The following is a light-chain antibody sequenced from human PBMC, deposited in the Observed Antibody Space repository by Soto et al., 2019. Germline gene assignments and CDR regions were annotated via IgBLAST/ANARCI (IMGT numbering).Light chain of an antibody. CDR1: QSVSNTY. CDR3: QQYGTSPVT. CDR2: GAS. Sequence: EFVLTQSPGTLSLSPGERATLSCRASQSVSNTYLAWYQHKPGQAPRLLIYGASDRATGIPDRFSGSGPVTDFTLTISSLEPEDFALYYCQQYGTSPVTFGQGTKLEIK. V-gene: IGKV3-20*01. J-gene: IGKJ2*01.